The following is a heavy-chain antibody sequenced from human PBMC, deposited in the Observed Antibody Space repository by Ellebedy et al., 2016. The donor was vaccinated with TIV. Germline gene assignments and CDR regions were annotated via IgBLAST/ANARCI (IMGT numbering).Heavy chain of an antibody. Sequence: LRLSXAVYGGSFSDYYWSWIRQPPGKGLEWIGYIYYSGSTYYNPSLKSRVTISVDTSKNQFSLKLNSVTAADTAVYYCARDLGPRSITGTGLDPWGQGTLVTVSS. V-gene: IGHV4-30-4*01. CDR2: IYYSGST. J-gene: IGHJ5*02. CDR3: ARDLGPRSITGTGLDP. D-gene: IGHD1-20*01. CDR1: GGSFSDYY.